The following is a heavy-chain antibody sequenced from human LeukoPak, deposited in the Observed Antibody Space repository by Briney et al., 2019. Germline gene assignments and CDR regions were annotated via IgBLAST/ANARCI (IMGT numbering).Heavy chain of an antibody. V-gene: IGHV4-34*01. D-gene: IGHD4-17*01. CDR1: GGSFSGYY. J-gene: IGHJ5*02. CDR3: ARGQDYGDYVGNWFDP. Sequence: SETLSLTCAVYGGSFSGYYWSWLRQPPGKGLEWIGEINHSGSTNYNPSLKSRVTISVDTSKNQFSLKLSSVTAADTAVYYCARGQDYGDYVGNWFDPWGQGTLVTVSS. CDR2: INHSGST.